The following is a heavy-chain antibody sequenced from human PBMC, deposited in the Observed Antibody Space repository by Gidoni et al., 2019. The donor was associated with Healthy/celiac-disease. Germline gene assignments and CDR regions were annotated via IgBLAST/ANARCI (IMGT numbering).Heavy chain of an antibody. J-gene: IGHJ4*02. D-gene: IGHD3-22*01. CDR3: ARGTLTSYYYDSSGYLDY. Sequence: EVQLVETGGGLIQPGGSLRLSCAASGFPVSSNYMSWVRQAPGKGLEWVSVIYSGGSTYYADSVKGRFTISRDNSKNTLYLQMNSLRAEDTAVYYCARGTLTSYYYDSSGYLDYWGQGTLVTVSS. CDR2: IYSGGST. V-gene: IGHV3-53*02. CDR1: GFPVSSNY.